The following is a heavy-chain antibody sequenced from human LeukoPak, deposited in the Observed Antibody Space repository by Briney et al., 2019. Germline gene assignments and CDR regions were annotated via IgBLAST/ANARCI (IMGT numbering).Heavy chain of an antibody. V-gene: IGHV4-59*08. CDR2: IYYTGST. J-gene: IGHJ5*02. Sequence: PSETLSLTCTVSGRSISSYYWSWIRQPPGKGLEWIGYIYYTGSTNYNPSLKSRVTISVDTSKNQFSLKLSSVTAADTAVYYCARHSTSGWNWFDPWGQGTLVTVSS. D-gene: IGHD6-19*01. CDR1: GRSISSYY. CDR3: ARHSTSGWNWFDP.